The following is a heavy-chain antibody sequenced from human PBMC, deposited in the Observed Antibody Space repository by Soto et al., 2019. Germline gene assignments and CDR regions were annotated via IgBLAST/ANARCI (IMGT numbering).Heavy chain of an antibody. V-gene: IGHV4-34*01. CDR3: ARGRRNNPYGDYGKGWKDFDY. D-gene: IGHD4-17*01. CDR2: INHSGST. Sequence: QVQLQQWGAGLLKPSETLSLTCAVYGGSFSGYYWSWIRQPPGKGLEWIGEINHSGSTNYNPSLKSRVTISVDTSKNQFSLKLSSVTAADTAVYYCARGRRNNPYGDYGKGWKDFDYWGQGTLVTVSS. J-gene: IGHJ4*02. CDR1: GGSFSGYY.